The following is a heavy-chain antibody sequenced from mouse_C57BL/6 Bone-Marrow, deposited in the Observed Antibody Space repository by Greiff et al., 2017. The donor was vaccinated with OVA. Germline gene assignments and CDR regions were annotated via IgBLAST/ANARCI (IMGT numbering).Heavy chain of an antibody. Sequence: VQLQQSGPELVKPGASVKISCKASGYSFTGYYMNWVKQSPEKSLEWIGEINPSTGGTTYNQKFKAKATLTVDKSSSTAYMQLKSLTSEDSAVYYCARSCYYGSSYENYFDYWGQGTTLTVSS. CDR1: GYSFTGYY. J-gene: IGHJ2*01. V-gene: IGHV1-42*01. CDR3: ARSCYYGSSYENYFDY. CDR2: INPSTGGT. D-gene: IGHD1-1*01.